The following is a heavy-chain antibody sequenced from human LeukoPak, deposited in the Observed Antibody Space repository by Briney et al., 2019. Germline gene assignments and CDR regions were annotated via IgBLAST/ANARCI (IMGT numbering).Heavy chain of an antibody. V-gene: IGHV4-59*01. CDR3: ARGYDFWRGYSLDY. CDR1: GGSISSYY. Sequence: SETLSLTCTVSGGSISSYYWSWIRQPPRKGLEWIGYIYYSGSTNYNPSLKSRVTISVDTSKNQFSLKLSSVTAADTAVYYCARGYDFWRGYSLDYWGQGTLVTVSS. J-gene: IGHJ4*02. D-gene: IGHD3-3*01. CDR2: IYYSGST.